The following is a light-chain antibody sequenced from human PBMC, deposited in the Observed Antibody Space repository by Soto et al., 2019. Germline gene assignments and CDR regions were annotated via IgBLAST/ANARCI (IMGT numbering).Light chain of an antibody. V-gene: IGLV1-51*01. CDR3: GSWDSSLSAYV. CDR2: DDD. Sequence: QSVMTQPPSGSAAPGQRVTISCSGSSSNIGGNSVSWYQQLPGTAPKLLIYDDDKRPSGIPDRFSGSKSGTSATLGITVFQTGYEADYYCGSWDSSLSAYVFGTGTKLTVL. CDR1: SSNIGGNS. J-gene: IGLJ1*01.